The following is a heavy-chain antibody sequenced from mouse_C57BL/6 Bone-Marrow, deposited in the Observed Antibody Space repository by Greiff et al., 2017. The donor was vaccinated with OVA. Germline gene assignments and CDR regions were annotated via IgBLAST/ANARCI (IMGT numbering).Heavy chain of an antibody. CDR2: INPNNGGT. D-gene: IGHD1-1*01. V-gene: IGHV1-22*01. CDR3: ARGTTVVATKTYY. Sequence: VQLQQSGPELVKPGASVKMSCKASGYTFTDYNMHWVKQSHGKSLEWIGYINPNNGGTSYNQKFKGKATLTVNKSSSTAYMELRSLTSEDSAVYYCARGTTVVATKTYYWGQGTTLTVSS. CDR1: GYTFTDYN. J-gene: IGHJ2*01.